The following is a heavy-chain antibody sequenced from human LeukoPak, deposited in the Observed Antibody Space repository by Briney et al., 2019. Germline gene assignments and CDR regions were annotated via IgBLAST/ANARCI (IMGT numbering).Heavy chain of an antibody. CDR2: ILPIFGTA. V-gene: IGHV1-69*05. J-gene: IGHJ6*03. Sequence: GASVRVYYKASEAPYRSYAISWVRQAPGHRVEWMGGILPIFGTANYAQKFQGRVTITTDESTSTAYMELSSLRSEDTALYYCARATAYCSSTSCYRGYYYYYYMDVWGKGTTVTVSS. CDR3: ARATAYCSSTSCYRGYYYYYYMDV. D-gene: IGHD2-2*02. CDR1: EAPYRSYA.